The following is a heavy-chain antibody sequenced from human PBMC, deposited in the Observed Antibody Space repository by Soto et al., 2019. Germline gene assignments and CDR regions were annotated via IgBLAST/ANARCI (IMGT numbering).Heavy chain of an antibody. V-gene: IGHV4-39*01. CDR1: GGSISSSTYY. D-gene: IGHD6-6*01. Sequence: ASETLSLTCTVSGGSISSSTYYWGWIRQPPGKGLECVGTIYYDGGAYYNPSLKSRVTISIDTSKNQFSLNLSSVTAADTAVYYCARSSIAPRLFMYPFDYWGQGTLVTVSS. CDR3: ARSSIAPRLFMYPFDY. CDR2: IYYDGGA. J-gene: IGHJ4*02.